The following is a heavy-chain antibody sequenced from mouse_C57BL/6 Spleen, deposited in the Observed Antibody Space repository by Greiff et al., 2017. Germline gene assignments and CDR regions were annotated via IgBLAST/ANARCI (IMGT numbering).Heavy chain of an antibody. CDR2: IDPEGGDT. CDR1: GFTFKDYY. J-gene: IGHJ4*01. V-gene: IGHV14-1*01. Sequence: EVQLQQSGAELVRPGASVKLSCTASGFTFKDYYMHWVKQRPEQGLEWIGRIDPEGGDTEYAPKFQGKATMTADTSSNTAYLQLSRLASEDTAVYYCTPATAQHYAMDDWGQGTSVTVSS. D-gene: IGHD3-2*02. CDR3: TPATAQHYAMDD.